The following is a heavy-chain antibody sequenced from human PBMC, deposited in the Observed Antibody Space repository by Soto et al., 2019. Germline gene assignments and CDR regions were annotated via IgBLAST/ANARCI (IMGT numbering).Heavy chain of an antibody. CDR1: GFTFSSYA. V-gene: IGHV3-23*01. Sequence: GGSLRLSCAASGFTFSSYAISWIRQAPGKGLEWVSAISGSGGSTYYADSVKGRFTISRDNSKNTLYLQMNSLRAEDTAVYYCAKDYNDGDRITMIVVGTSFGYWGQGTLVTVSS. J-gene: IGHJ4*02. D-gene: IGHD3-22*01. CDR3: AKDYNDGDRITMIVVGTSFGY. CDR2: ISGSGGST.